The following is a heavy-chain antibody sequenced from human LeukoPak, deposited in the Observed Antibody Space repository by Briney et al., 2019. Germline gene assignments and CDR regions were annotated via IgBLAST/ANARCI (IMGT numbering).Heavy chain of an antibody. J-gene: IGHJ4*02. D-gene: IGHD2-8*01. V-gene: IGHV5-51*01. Sequence: GESLKISCKGSGYSFTSYWIGWVRQVPGKGLEWMGIIYPGDSDTRYSPSFQGQVTISADKSISTAYLQWSSLKASDTAMYYCARHTAGYCTNGVCPGPFDYWGQGTLVTVSS. CDR3: ARHTAGYCTNGVCPGPFDY. CDR1: GYSFTSYW. CDR2: IYPGDSDT.